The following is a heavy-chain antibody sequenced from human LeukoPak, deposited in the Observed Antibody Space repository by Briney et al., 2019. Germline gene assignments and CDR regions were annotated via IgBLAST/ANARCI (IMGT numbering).Heavy chain of an antibody. CDR1: GYTFTSYY. V-gene: IGHV1-46*01. D-gene: IGHD6-13*01. CDR3: ARGIYSSSWPNPNFDP. Sequence: GESLKISCKGSGYTFTSYYMHWVRQAPGQGLEWMGIINPSGGSTSYAQKFQGRVTMTRDMSTSTVYMELSSLRSEDTAVYYCARGIYSSSWPNPNFDPWGQGTLVTVSS. J-gene: IGHJ5*02. CDR2: INPSGGST.